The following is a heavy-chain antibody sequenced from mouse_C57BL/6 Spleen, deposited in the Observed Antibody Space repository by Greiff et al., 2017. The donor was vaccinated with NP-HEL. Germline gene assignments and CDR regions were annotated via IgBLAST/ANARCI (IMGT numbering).Heavy chain of an antibody. CDR1: GFTFSDYG. J-gene: IGHJ2*01. CDR2: ISSGSSTI. CDR3: ARRPYFYFDY. D-gene: IGHD2-10*01. V-gene: IGHV5-17*01. Sequence: EVKLVESGGGLVKPGGSLKLSCAASGFTFSDYGMHWVRQAPEKGLEWVAYISSGSSTIYYADTVKGRFTISRDNAKNTLFLQMTSLRSEDTAMYYCARRPYFYFDYWGQGTTLTVSS.